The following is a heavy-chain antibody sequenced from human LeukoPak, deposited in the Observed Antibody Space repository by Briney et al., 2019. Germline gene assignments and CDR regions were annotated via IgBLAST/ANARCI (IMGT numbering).Heavy chain of an antibody. V-gene: IGHV3-7*01. CDR2: IKQDGSEK. J-gene: IGHJ4*02. CDR1: GFTFSGYW. D-gene: IGHD5-18*01. CDR3: ASGQLWFRFDY. Sequence: PGGSRRLSCAAAGFTFSGYWMSWVRQAQGKGLEWVANIKQDGSEKYYVDSVKGRFTISRDNAKNSLYLQMNSLRAEDTAVYYCASGQLWFRFDYWGQGTLVTVSS.